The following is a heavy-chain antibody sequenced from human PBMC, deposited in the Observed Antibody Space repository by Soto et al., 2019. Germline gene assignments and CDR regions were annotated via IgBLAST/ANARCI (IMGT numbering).Heavy chain of an antibody. V-gene: IGHV1-69*02. CDR2: IIPILGIA. D-gene: IGHD6-6*01. CDR3: ARVQQLLTSYYHYYGMDV. CDR1: GGTFSSYT. J-gene: IGHJ6*02. Sequence: QVQLVQSGAAVKKPGSSVKVSCKASGGTFSSYTISWVRQAPGQGLEWMGRIIPILGIANYAQKFQGRDTITADKSTSTAYMGLSSLRTEDTAVYYCARVQQLLTSYYHYYGMDVWGQGTTVTVSS.